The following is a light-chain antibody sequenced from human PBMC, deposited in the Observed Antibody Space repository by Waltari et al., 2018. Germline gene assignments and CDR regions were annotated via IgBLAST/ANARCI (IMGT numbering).Light chain of an antibody. CDR3: NGRDISGNHVL. Sequence: SSELAQDPAVSVALGQTVPSNCRGETLRNFYATWYQKKPGKAPLLVIYGKNNRPSGIPDRFSGSNSGTTASLTISETRAEDEADYYCNGRDISGNHVLFGGGTKLTV. V-gene: IGLV3-19*01. CDR2: GKN. J-gene: IGLJ3*02. CDR1: TLRNFY.